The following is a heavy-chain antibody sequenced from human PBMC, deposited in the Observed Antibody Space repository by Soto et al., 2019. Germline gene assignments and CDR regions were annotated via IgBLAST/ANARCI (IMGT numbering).Heavy chain of an antibody. CDR3: ASSGTGTPRGYFDY. V-gene: IGHV1-69*13. D-gene: IGHD1-1*01. CDR2: IIPVFDTT. Sequence: GASVKVSCKASGGTFSNYAISWVRQAPGQGLEWMGGIIPVFDTTNYAQKFQGRVTITADESTSKAYMELKTLRSEDTAVYYCASSGTGTPRGYFDYWGQGTLVTVSS. CDR1: GGTFSNYA. J-gene: IGHJ4*02.